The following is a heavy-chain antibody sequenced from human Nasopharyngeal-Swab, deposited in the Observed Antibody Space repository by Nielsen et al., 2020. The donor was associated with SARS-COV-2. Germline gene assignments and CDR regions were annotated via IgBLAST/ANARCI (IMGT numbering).Heavy chain of an antibody. CDR3: AKDRAYYYGSGSYWFDAFDI. D-gene: IGHD3-10*01. CDR2: ISWNSGSI. J-gene: IGHJ3*02. CDR1: GFTFNNYW. Sequence: SLKISCVVSGFTFNNYWMSWVRQAPGKGLEWVSGISWNSGSIGYTDSVKGRFTISRDNAKNSLYLQMNSLRAEDTALYYCAKDRAYYYGSGSYWFDAFDIWGQGTMVTVSS. V-gene: IGHV3-9*01.